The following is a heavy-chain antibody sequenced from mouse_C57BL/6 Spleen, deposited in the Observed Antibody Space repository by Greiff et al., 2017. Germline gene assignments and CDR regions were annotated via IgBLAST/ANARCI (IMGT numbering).Heavy chain of an antibody. CDR3: ARDYYGSSSYYYAMDY. CDR2: IYPGDGDT. J-gene: IGHJ4*01. CDR1: GYAFSSYW. V-gene: IGHV1-80*01. Sequence: QVQLQQSGAELVKPGASVKISCKASGYAFSSYWMNWVKQRPGKGLEWIGQIYPGDGDTNYNGKFKGKATLTADKSSSTAYMQLSSLTSEDSAVYVCARDYYGSSSYYYAMDYWGQGTSVTVSS. D-gene: IGHD1-1*01.